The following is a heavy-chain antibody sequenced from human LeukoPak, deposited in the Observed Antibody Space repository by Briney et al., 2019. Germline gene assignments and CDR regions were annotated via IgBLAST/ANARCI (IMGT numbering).Heavy chain of an antibody. V-gene: IGHV4-34*01. J-gene: IGHJ5*02. Sequence: SETLSLTCAVSGGPFSGHYWSWIRQPPGEGLEWIGEINDSGSTKYNPSLKSRVTISADTSKNQFSLKLSPVTAADTAVYYCAKNNWFDPWGQGTLVTVSS. CDR1: GGPFSGHY. CDR2: INDSGST. CDR3: AKNNWFDP.